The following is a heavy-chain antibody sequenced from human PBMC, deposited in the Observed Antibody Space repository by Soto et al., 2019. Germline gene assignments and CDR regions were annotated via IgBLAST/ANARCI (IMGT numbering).Heavy chain of an antibody. CDR1: GGSISSSNW. D-gene: IGHD6-13*01. J-gene: IGHJ6*02. V-gene: IGHV4-4*02. Sequence: SETLSLTCAVSGGSISSSNWWCWVRQPPGKGLEWIGEIYHSGSTNYNPSLKSRVTISVDKSKNQFSLKLSSVTAADTAVYYCARDERSSSWYVRYYGMDVWGQGTTVTVSS. CDR2: IYHSGST. CDR3: ARDERSSSWYVRYYGMDV.